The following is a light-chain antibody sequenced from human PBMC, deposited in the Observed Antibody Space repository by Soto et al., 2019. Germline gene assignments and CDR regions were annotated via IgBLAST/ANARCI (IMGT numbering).Light chain of an antibody. J-gene: IGKJ1*01. CDR3: QQSFITPWT. CDR1: QSISDY. CDR2: AAS. V-gene: IGKV1-39*01. Sequence: DIQMTQSPSSLSASVGDRVTITCRASQSISDYLNWYQQKPGEAPNVLIYAASSLHSGVPSRFSDSGSETDFTLTISSLQPEDFATYFCQQSFITPWTFGQGTKVDIK.